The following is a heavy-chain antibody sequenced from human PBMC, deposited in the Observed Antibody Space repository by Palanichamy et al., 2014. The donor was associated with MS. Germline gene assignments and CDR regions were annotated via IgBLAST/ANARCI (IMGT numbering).Heavy chain of an antibody. V-gene: IGHV3-13*01. D-gene: IGHD2-15*01. CDR3: ARMLGYCSGVNCFKGALDI. Sequence: EVQLVESGGGLVQPGGSLRLSCAASGFTFSTYDMHWVRQVTGKGLEWVAVIGTLGGTYYAGSVKGRFTISRENAKNSLYLQMNSLRAGDTAVYYCARMLGYCSGVNCFKGALDIWGQGTMVTVSP. CDR2: IGTLGGT. J-gene: IGHJ3*02. CDR1: GFTFSTYD.